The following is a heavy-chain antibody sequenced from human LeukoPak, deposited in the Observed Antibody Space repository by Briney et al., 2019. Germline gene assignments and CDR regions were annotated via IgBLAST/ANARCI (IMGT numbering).Heavy chain of an antibody. Sequence: GGSLRLSCAASGFTFDDYGMSWVRQAPGKGLEWVSYISSSGSTIYYADSVKGRFTISRDNAKNSLYLRMNSLRAEDTAVYYCARDEGPDFDYWGQGTLVTVSS. J-gene: IGHJ4*02. V-gene: IGHV3-11*04. CDR1: GFTFDDYG. CDR2: ISSSGSTI. CDR3: ARDEGPDFDY. D-gene: IGHD1-14*01.